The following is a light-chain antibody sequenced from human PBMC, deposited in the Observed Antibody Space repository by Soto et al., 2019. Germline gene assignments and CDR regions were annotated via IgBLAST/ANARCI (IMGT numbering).Light chain of an antibody. CDR3: SSYTSSTTYV. V-gene: IGLV2-14*01. J-gene: IGLJ1*01. CDR1: SSDIGGYNY. Sequence: QSALTQPASVSGSPGQSITISCTGSSSDIGGYNYVSWYQQHPDKAPKLMIYHVSNRPSGISSCFSGSKSGNTASLTISGLQAEDEADYYCSSYTSSTTYVFGTGTKLTVI. CDR2: HVS.